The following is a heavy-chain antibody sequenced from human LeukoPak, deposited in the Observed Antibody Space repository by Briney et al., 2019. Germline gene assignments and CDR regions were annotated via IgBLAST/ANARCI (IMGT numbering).Heavy chain of an antibody. J-gene: IGHJ3*02. CDR2: ISWNSGSI. V-gene: IGHV3-9*01. CDR3: AKDIAAGSGGQAFDI. CDR1: GFTFDDYA. D-gene: IGHD6-13*01. Sequence: SLRLSCAASGFTFDDYAMHWVRQAPGKGLEWVSGISWNSGSIGYADSVKGRFTISRDNAKNSLYLQMNSLRAEDTALYYCAKDIAAGSGGQAFDIGGQGTMVTVSS.